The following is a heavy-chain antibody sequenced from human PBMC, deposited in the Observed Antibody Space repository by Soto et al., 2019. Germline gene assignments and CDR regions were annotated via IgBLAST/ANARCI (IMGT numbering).Heavy chain of an antibody. J-gene: IGHJ6*02. Sequence: PGGSLRLSCAASGFTFSSYGMHWVRQAPGKGLEWVAVIWYDGSNKYYADSVKGRFTISRDNSKNTLYLQMNSLRAEDTAVYYCARDWSGPYCSGGSCYFLTNKYYYYYYGMDVWGQGTTVTVSS. CDR3: ARDWSGPYCSGGSCYFLTNKYYYYYYGMDV. V-gene: IGHV3-33*01. CDR2: IWYDGSNK. D-gene: IGHD2-15*01. CDR1: GFTFSSYG.